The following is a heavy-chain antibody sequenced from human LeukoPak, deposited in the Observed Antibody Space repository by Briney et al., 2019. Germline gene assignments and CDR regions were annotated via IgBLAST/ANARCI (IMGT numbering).Heavy chain of an antibody. D-gene: IGHD2-15*01. CDR2: INHSGST. CDR1: GGSFSGYY. J-gene: IGHJ4*02. Sequence: SETLSLTWAVDGGSFSGYYWSWIRQPPGKGLEWIGEINHSGSTNYNPSPKSRCTISVDTSKNQFSMKLRSVPAADTAVYYCARGLKLRWLQSTPFDYWGQGTLVTVSS. V-gene: IGHV4-34*01. CDR3: ARGLKLRWLQSTPFDY.